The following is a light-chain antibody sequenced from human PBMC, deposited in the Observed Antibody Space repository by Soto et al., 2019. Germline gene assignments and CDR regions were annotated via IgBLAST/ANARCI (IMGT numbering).Light chain of an antibody. V-gene: IGKV3-20*01. CDR3: QQYGSSRGTWT. J-gene: IGKJ1*01. CDR1: QSVSSSY. Sequence: EIVLTQSPGTLSLSPGERATLSCRASQSVSSSYLAWYQQKPGQAPRLLIYGASSRATGIPDRFSGSGSGTDFTLTISRLEPEDFAVYYCQQYGSSRGTWTFGQGTKV. CDR2: GAS.